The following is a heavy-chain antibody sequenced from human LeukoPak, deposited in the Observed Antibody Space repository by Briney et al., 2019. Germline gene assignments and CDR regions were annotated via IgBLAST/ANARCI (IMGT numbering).Heavy chain of an antibody. J-gene: IGHJ4*02. CDR3: ARGAMATTPFFDY. Sequence: SEPLSLTCPVSGGSISNYYYWTWIRQPPGKGLEWIGYVYYTGSTNFNPSLKSRVTMSLDTSRNQFSPKLTSLTAADTAVYYCARGAMATTPFFDYWGQGTLVTVSS. CDR1: GGSISNYY. D-gene: IGHD5-24*01. CDR2: VYYTGST. V-gene: IGHV4-59*01.